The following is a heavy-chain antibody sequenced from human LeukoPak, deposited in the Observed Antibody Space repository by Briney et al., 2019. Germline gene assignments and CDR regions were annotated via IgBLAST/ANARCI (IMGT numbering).Heavy chain of an antibody. CDR3: ARIPWAEGNSFDY. CDR2: IKQDGSEK. CDR1: GFTFSRYW. D-gene: IGHD3-16*01. V-gene: IGHV3-7*01. J-gene: IGHJ4*02. Sequence: GGPLRLSCAASGFTFSRYWMSWVRQAPGKGLEGVANIKQDGSEKYYVDSVKGRFTISRDNAKNSLYLQMNSLRAEDTAVYYCARIPWAEGNSFDYWGQGTLVTVSS.